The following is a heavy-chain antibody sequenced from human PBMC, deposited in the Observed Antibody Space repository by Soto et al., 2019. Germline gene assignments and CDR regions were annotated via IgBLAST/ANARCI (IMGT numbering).Heavy chain of an antibody. Sequence: EVQLLDSGGGLVQPAGSLRLSCAASGFTFSVYTMSWFRQAPGRGLEWVSSIYGNGRSTFYSTSVKGRFTITRDNSGNTVYLQMSSLRVEDTAIYYCAKDFTPDSRWDIDYWGRGSLSPSPQ. CDR1: GFTFSVYT. D-gene: IGHD1-26*01. CDR2: IYGNGRST. J-gene: IGHJ4*02. V-gene: IGHV3-23*01. CDR3: AKDFTPDSRWDIDY.